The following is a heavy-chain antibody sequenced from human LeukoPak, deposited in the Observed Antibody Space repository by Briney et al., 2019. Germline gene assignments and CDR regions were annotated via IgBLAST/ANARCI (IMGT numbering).Heavy chain of an antibody. CDR1: GGSISSYY. CDR2: IHYSGST. CDR3: ARAGAGKLFDY. J-gene: IGHJ4*02. V-gene: IGHV4-59*01. Sequence: SETLSLTCTVSGGSISSYYWSWIRQPPGKGLEWIGCIHYSGSTNYNPSLKSRVTISVDTSKNQFSLKLSSVTAADTAVYYCARAGAGKLFDYWGQGTLVTVSS. D-gene: IGHD1-26*01.